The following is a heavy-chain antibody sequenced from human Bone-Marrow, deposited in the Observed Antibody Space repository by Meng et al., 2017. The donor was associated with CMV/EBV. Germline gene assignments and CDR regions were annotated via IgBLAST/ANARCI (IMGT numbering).Heavy chain of an antibody. CDR1: GFTFSSYA. CDR3: ASAVGATGYAFDI. J-gene: IGHJ3*02. CDR2: ISRNGGST. V-gene: IGHV3-64*02. Sequence: ESLNISCAASGFTFSSYAMHWVRQAPGKGLEYVSAISRNGGSTYYADSVKGRFTISRDNSKNTLYLQMCCLRAEDMDVYYCASAVGATGYAFDIWGQGTMVTVSS. D-gene: IGHD1-26*01.